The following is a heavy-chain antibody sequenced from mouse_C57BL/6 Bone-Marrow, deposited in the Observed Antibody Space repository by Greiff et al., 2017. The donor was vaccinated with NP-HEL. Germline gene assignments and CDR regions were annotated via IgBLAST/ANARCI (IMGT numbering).Heavy chain of an antibody. Sequence: QVQLQQPGAELVRPGTSVKLSCKASGYTFTSYWMHWVKQRPGQGLEWIGVIDPSDSYTNSNQKFKGKATLTVDPSSSTAYMQLSSLTSEDSAVYYCARRAQATGYWGQGTTLTVSS. V-gene: IGHV1-59*01. CDR3: ARRAQATGY. CDR2: IDPSDSYT. D-gene: IGHD3-2*02. CDR1: GYTFTSYW. J-gene: IGHJ2*01.